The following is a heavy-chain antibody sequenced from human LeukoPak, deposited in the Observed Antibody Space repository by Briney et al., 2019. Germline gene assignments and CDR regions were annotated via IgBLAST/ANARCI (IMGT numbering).Heavy chain of an antibody. CDR3: ATSITAPGTFDY. V-gene: IGHV3-74*01. D-gene: IGHD1-7*01. CDR1: GFTFSSYW. Sequence: GGSLRLSCAASGFTFSSYWMHWVRQAPGKGLVWVSRINSDGSSRSYADSVKGRFTISRDNAKNTLFLQMNSLRAEDTAVYYCATSITAPGTFDYWGQGTLVTVSS. CDR2: INSDGSSR. J-gene: IGHJ4*02.